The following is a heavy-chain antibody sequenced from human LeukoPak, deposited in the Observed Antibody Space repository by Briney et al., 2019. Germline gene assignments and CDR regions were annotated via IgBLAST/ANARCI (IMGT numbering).Heavy chain of an antibody. Sequence: ASVKVSCKASGYTFTSHGFSWVRQAPGQGLEWMGWISAYNGYTNYAQKLQGRVTMSTDTSTSTAYMELRSLRSDDTAVYYCARDGGTWNHDYYTDVWGKGTTVTVSS. V-gene: IGHV1-18*01. D-gene: IGHD1-14*01. CDR2: ISAYNGYT. J-gene: IGHJ6*03. CDR3: ARDGGTWNHDYYTDV. CDR1: GYTFTSHG.